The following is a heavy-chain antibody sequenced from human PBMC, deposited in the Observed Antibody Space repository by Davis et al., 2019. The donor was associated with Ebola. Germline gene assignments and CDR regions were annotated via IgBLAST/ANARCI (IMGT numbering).Heavy chain of an antibody. CDR1: GGSFSGYY. J-gene: IGHJ4*02. Sequence: SETLSLTCAVYGGSFSGYYWSWIRQPPGKGLEWIGSIYYSGSTYYNPSLKSRVTISVDTSKNQFSLKLSSVTAADTAVYYCARRADYWGQGTLVTVSS. CDR3: ARRADY. V-gene: IGHV4-34*01. CDR2: IYYSGST.